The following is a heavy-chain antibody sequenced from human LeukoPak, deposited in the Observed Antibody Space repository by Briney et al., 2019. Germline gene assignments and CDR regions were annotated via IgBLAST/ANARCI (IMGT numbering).Heavy chain of an antibody. D-gene: IGHD3-22*01. J-gene: IGHJ4*02. V-gene: IGHV4-59*01. CDR1: GGSISSYY. Sequence: PSETLSLTCTVSGGSISSYYWSWIWQPPGKGLEWIGYIYYSGSTNYNPSLKSRVTISVDTSKNQFSLKLSSVTAADTAVYCCARFPYYYDSSYFDYWGQGTLVTVSS. CDR3: ARFPYYYDSSYFDY. CDR2: IYYSGST.